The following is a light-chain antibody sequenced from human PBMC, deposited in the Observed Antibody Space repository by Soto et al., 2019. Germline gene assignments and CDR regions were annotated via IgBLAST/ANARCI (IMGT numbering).Light chain of an antibody. V-gene: IGLV1-40*01. Sequence: QSVLTQPPSVSGAPGQRVTISCTGSDSNIGENFDIHWYQQLPGTAPKLLIDGNNNRPSGVPDRFSASRSGTSASLAITGLQAEDEADYYCQSYDSGLSGSVFGGGTKLTVL. CDR2: GNN. CDR1: DSNIGENFD. J-gene: IGLJ3*02. CDR3: QSYDSGLSGSV.